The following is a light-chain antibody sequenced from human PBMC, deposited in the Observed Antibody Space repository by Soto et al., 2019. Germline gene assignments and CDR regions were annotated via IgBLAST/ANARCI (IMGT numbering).Light chain of an antibody. Sequence: EIVLTQSPGTVSLSPGERATLSCRASQSISSSYLAWYQQNHGQAHRLLIYGASSRATGIPDRFSGSGSGTDFTLTISRLEPEDFAVYYCQHYGSSPYTFRQGTKLEIK. CDR1: QSISSSY. CDR3: QHYGSSPYT. V-gene: IGKV3-20*01. J-gene: IGKJ2*01. CDR2: GAS.